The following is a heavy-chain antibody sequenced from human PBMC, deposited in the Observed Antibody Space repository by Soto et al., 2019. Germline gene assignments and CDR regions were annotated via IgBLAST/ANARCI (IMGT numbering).Heavy chain of an antibody. CDR3: AKEWDIVVVTAIRYGMDV. Sequence: QVQLVESGGGVVQPGRSLRLSCAASGFTFSSYGMHWVRQAPGKGLEWVAVISYDGSNKYYADSVKGRFTISRDNSKNPLYLQMNSLRAEDTAVYYCAKEWDIVVVTAIRYGMDVWGQGTTVTVSS. V-gene: IGHV3-30*18. J-gene: IGHJ6*02. CDR1: GFTFSSYG. CDR2: ISYDGSNK. D-gene: IGHD2-21*02.